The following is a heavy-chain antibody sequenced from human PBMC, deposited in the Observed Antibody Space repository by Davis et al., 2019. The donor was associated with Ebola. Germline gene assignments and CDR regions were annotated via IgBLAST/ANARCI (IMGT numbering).Heavy chain of an antibody. J-gene: IGHJ6*02. CDR2: IWYDGSNK. CDR3: ARGGGTLSPYYGMDV. V-gene: IGHV3-33*01. D-gene: IGHD2-15*01. CDR1: GFTFSSYG. Sequence: GESLKISCAASGFTFSSYGMHWVRQAPGKGLEWVAVIWYDGSNKYYADSMKGRFTISRDNSKSTLYLQMNSLRAEDTAVYYCARGGGTLSPYYGMDVWGQGTTVTVSS.